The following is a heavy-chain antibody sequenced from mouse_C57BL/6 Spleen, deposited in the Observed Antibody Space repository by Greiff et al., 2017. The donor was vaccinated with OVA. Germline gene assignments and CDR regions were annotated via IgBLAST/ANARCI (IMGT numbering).Heavy chain of an antibody. CDR1: GYTFTSYW. J-gene: IGHJ2*01. V-gene: IGHV1-52*01. CDR2: IDPSDSET. CDR3: ARSSSYYFDY. Sequence: QVQLQQPGAELVRPGSSVKLSCKASGYTFTSYWMHCVKQRPIQGLEWIGNIDPSDSETHYNQKFKDKATLTVDKSSSTAYMQLSSLTSEDSAVYYCARSSSYYFDYWGQGTTLTVSS.